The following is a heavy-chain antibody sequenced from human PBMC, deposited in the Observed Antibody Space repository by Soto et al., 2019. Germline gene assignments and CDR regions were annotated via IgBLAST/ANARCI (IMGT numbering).Heavy chain of an antibody. CDR2: IWYDGSNK. CDR3: ARGPETYYYDSSGYDLGDAFDI. D-gene: IGHD3-22*01. J-gene: IGHJ3*02. V-gene: IGHV3-33*01. CDR1: GFTFSSYG. Sequence: GGSLRLSCAASGFTFSSYGMHWVRQAPGKGLEWVAVIWYDGSNKYYADSVKGRFTISRDNSKNTLYLQMNSLRAEDTAVYYCARGPETYYYDSSGYDLGDAFDIWGQGTMVTVSS.